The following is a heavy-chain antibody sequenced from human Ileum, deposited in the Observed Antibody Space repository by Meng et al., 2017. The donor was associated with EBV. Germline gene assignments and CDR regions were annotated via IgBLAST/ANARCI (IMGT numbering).Heavy chain of an antibody. CDR1: GYTFTSYD. J-gene: IGHJ5*02. CDR2: MNPNSGNT. D-gene: IGHD6-13*01. CDR3: ARSPDHYTTSWYRYFDP. V-gene: IGHV1-8*01. Sequence: QVQLVQSGSEVKKPGASVKVSCKASGYTFTSYDINWVRQATGQGLEWMGWMNPNSGNTGYAQKFQGRVTMTTNTSIGTAYMELSSLRSEDTAVYYCARSPDHYTTSWYRYFDPWGQGTLVTVSS.